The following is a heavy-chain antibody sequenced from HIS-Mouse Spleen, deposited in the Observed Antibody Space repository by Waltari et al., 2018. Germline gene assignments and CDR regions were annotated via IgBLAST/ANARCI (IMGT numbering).Heavy chain of an antibody. V-gene: IGHV3-21*01. CDR3: ARGIAARPDFDY. Sequence: EVQLVESGGGLVKPGGSLRLSCAASGFTFSSYSMNWVRQAPGKGLEWVSSISSSSSYIYYADSGKGRFTISRDNAKNSLYLQMNSLRAEDTAVYYCARGIAARPDFDYWGQGTLVTVSS. D-gene: IGHD6-6*01. J-gene: IGHJ4*02. CDR1: GFTFSSYS. CDR2: ISSSSSYI.